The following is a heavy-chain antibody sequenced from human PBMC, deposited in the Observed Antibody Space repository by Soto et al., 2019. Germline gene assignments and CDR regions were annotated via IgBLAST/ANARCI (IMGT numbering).Heavy chain of an antibody. V-gene: IGHV4-34*01. Sequence: PSESLSLTCVVYGGSLSGYSWGWIRQPPGKGLEWIGEIIHSGRNNYNPTLKSRVTIAVDRSNIQFSVKLSSVTAAETGVYYCARGLGSYYYDSSGYSYPYGMDVWGQGTTVTVSS. J-gene: IGHJ6*02. CDR2: IIHSGRN. CDR3: ARGLGSYYYDSSGYSYPYGMDV. D-gene: IGHD3-22*01. CDR1: GGSLSGYS.